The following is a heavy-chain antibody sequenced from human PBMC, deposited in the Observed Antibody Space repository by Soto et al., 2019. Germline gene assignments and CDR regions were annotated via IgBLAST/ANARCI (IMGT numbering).Heavy chain of an antibody. V-gene: IGHV5-10-1*01. CDR2: LDHSDSYT. D-gene: IGHD3-3*01. J-gene: IGHJ6*02. CDR3: ARRVVTPSPEYYYGIDV. CDR1: GYSFTSYW. Sequence: PGESLKISCKGSGYSFTSYWISWVRQMPGKGLGWVGRLDHSDSYTHYSPSFRGHVTISADKSITTAYLQWSSLQASDAAMYYCARRVVTPSPEYYYGIDVWGQGTPVTVSS.